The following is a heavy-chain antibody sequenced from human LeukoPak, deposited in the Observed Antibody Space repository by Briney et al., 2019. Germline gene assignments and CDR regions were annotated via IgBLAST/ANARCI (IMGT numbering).Heavy chain of an antibody. J-gene: IGHJ4*02. Sequence: ASVNVSCKASGYTFSNFGINWVRQAPGQGLEWIAWISGNNDNPNYGQKFQGRFTVTTDSSTSTAYMELRNLRSDDTAVYYCARDGTSTDDYWAQGTLVTVSS. CDR1: GYTFSNFG. V-gene: IGHV1-18*01. D-gene: IGHD2-2*01. CDR3: ARDGTSTDDY. CDR2: ISGNNDNP.